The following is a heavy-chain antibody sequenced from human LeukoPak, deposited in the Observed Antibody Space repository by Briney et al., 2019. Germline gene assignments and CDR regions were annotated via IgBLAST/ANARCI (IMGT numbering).Heavy chain of an antibody. CDR1: GFTFSSYG. J-gene: IGHJ4*02. D-gene: IGHD3-3*01. CDR3: ARSGASGYGDY. CDR2: ISDSSSTI. V-gene: IGHV3-48*03. Sequence: GGSLRLSSAASGFTFSSYGMNWVRQAPGKGLEWVSYISDSSSTIYYADSVKGRLTISRDNAKNSLYLQMNSLRAEDTAVYYCARSGASGYGDYWGQGTLVTVSS.